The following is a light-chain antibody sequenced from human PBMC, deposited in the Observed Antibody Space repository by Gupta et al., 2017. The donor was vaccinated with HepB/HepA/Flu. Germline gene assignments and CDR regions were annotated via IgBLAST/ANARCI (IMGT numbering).Light chain of an antibody. CDR3: NCWDSSGSLGV. CDR1: SLSSYY. V-gene: IGLV3-19*01. CDR2: RKN. J-gene: IGLJ2*01. Sequence: SSELTQEPAVSVALGQTVRITCQGDSLSSYYASWYQQKPGQAPIFVIYRKNNRPSGIPDRVSGCSAGNNASFHINGAQAEDEADDYCNCWDSSGSLGVFGGGTKLTVL.